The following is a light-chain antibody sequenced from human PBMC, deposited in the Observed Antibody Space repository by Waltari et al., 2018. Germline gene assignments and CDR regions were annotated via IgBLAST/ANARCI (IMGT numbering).Light chain of an antibody. CDR1: NYIASDHG. CDR3: STWASSLGVWM. V-gene: IGLV10-54*02. CDR2: RNN. J-gene: IGLJ3*02. Sequence: QAGLPQPPSVSKGLRATATPTCTGNNYIASDHGASWLQQHPGHPPQHLSFRNNNRSPGISEGFSASRSGNTISLPITGRQPEDEAAYYCSTWASSLGVWMFGGGTKLTVL.